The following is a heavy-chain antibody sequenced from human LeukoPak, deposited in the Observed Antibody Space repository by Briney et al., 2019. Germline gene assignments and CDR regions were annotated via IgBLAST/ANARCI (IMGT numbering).Heavy chain of an antibody. CDR1: GYTFTNYL. V-gene: IGHV1-46*01. J-gene: IGHJ4*02. CDR3: VREESGGYFDY. Sequence: ASVKVSCKASGYTFTNYLLHWVRQAPGQGLEWVGRITPSVDTTNYAQKFRDRVTMTRDTSTSTVYMELSSLRSEDTSVYHCVREESGGYFDYWGQGTLVTVSS. D-gene: IGHD2-8*02. CDR2: ITPSVDTT.